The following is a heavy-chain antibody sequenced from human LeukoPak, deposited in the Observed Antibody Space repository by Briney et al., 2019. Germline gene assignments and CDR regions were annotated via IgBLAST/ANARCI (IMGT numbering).Heavy chain of an antibody. V-gene: IGHV3-64D*06. Sequence: PGGSLRLSCSTSGFTFSNHFMHWVRQAPGKGLEYVSSIGPNVASTLYADSVKGRFTISRDNSKNALYLQWTSMRLEDTALYYCVTDLTGTWSFDYWGQGTLVTVSS. CDR1: GFTFSNHF. CDR2: IGPNVAST. CDR3: VTDLTGTWSFDY. J-gene: IGHJ4*02. D-gene: IGHD3-9*01.